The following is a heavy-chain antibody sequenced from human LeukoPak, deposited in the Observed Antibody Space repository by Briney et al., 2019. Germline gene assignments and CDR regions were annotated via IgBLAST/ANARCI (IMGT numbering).Heavy chain of an antibody. V-gene: IGHV5-51*01. CDR1: GYSFTSYW. CDR3: ARPFPDCSSTSCYTAVDY. CDR2: IYPGDSDT. D-gene: IGHD2-2*02. J-gene: IGHJ4*02. Sequence: GESLKISCKGSGYSFTSYWIGWVRQMPGKGLGWMGIIYPGDSDTRYSPSFQGQVTISADKSISTAYLQWSSLKASDTAMYYCARPFPDCSSTSCYTAVDYWGQGTLVTVSS.